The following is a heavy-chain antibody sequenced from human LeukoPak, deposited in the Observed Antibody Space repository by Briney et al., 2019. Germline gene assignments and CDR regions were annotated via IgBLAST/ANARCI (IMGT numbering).Heavy chain of an antibody. CDR1: GGSISSGGYY. Sequence: SQTLSLTCTVSGGSISSGGYYWSWIRQHPGKGLEWIGYIYYSGSTNYNPSLKSRVTISVDTSKNQFSLKLSSVTAADTAVYYCARVLELGPNMVARGGFDYWGQGTLVTVSS. CDR2: IYYSGST. CDR3: ARVLELGPNMVARGGFDY. D-gene: IGHD5-12*01. J-gene: IGHJ4*02. V-gene: IGHV4-61*08.